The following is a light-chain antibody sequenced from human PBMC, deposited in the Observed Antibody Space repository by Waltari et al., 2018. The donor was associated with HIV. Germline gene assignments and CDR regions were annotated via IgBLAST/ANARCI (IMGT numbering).Light chain of an antibody. Sequence: EIVLTQSPATLSLSPGERATLSCRASQSVGSYLGWYQQKPGQAPRLLIYDASNRATGIPARFSGSGSGTDFTLNINSLEPEDFAVYYCQHRSNWPPVAFGQGTRLEIK. CDR3: QHRSNWPPVA. J-gene: IGKJ5*01. V-gene: IGKV3-11*01. CDR2: DAS. CDR1: QSVGSY.